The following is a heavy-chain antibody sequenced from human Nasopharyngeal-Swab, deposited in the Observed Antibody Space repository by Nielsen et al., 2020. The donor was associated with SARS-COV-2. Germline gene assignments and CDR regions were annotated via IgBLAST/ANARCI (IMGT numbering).Heavy chain of an antibody. Sequence: VCHAPGKGVGCVSAISGSGGSTYYADSVKGRFTISRDNSKNTLYLQMNSLRAEDTAVYYCAKDLSLYGSGSYYTNPSPFDYWGQGTLVTVSS. CDR2: ISGSGGST. CDR3: AKDLSLYGSGSYYTNPSPFDY. J-gene: IGHJ4*02. V-gene: IGHV3-23*01. D-gene: IGHD3-10*01.